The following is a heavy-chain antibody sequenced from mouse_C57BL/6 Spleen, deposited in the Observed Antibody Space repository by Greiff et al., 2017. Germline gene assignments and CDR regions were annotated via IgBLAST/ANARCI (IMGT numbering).Heavy chain of an antibody. J-gene: IGHJ1*03. CDR3: ARSLHYFFSDV. CDR2: INPSSGYT. Sequence: QVHVKQSGAELAKPGASVKLSCKASGYTFTSYWMHWVKQRPGQGLEWIGYINPSSGYTKYNQKFKDKATLTADKSSSTAYMQLSSLTYEDSAVYYCARSLHYFFSDVWGTGTTVTVSS. D-gene: IGHD1-2*01. CDR1: GYTFTSYW. V-gene: IGHV1-7*01.